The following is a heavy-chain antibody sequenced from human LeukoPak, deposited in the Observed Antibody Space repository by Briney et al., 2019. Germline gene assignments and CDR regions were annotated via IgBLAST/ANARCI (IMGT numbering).Heavy chain of an antibody. V-gene: IGHV4-38-2*02. CDR1: GYSISSGYY. CDR3: AREGRYSSGWYTGLDY. D-gene: IGHD6-19*01. CDR2: IYHSGST. J-gene: IGHJ4*02. Sequence: SETLSLTCTVSGYSISSGYYWGWIRQPPGKGLEWIGSIYHSGSTYYNPSLKSRVTISVDTSKNQFSLKLSSVTAADTAVYYCAREGRYSSGWYTGLDYWGQGTLVTVSS.